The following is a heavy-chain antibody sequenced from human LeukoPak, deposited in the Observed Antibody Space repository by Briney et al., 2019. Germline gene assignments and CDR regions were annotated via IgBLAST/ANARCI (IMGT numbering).Heavy chain of an antibody. Sequence: GGSLRLSCAASAFTFRNYWMSWVRQAPGKGLEWVASINEDGGQRYYVESVKGRFAVSRDNTKNSMYLEMNSLRVEDTAMYFCARGDPYSGDFWGQGTLVTVS. V-gene: IGHV3-7*01. D-gene: IGHD6-13*01. J-gene: IGHJ4*02. CDR3: ARGDPYSGDF. CDR2: INEDGGQR. CDR1: AFTFRNYW.